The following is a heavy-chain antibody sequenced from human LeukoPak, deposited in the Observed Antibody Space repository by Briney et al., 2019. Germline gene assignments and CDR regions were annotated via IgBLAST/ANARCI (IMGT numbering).Heavy chain of an antibody. D-gene: IGHD4-17*01. CDR1: GFIFSSFG. V-gene: IGHV3-30*02. CDR3: AKDRGDYTNWFDP. Sequence: GGSLRLSCAASGFIFSSFGMHWVRQAPGKGLEWVAFIRYDGSKQYYADSVKGRFIVPRDNSKKMLYLQIKSRRAEDTAVYFCAKDRGDYTNWFDPWGQGKLVTVSS. J-gene: IGHJ5*02. CDR2: IRYDGSKQ.